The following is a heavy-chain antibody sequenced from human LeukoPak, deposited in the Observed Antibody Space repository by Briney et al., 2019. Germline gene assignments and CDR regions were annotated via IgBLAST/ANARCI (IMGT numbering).Heavy chain of an antibody. CDR2: IQNKLTNYAT. CDR1: GLTLSGSS. J-gene: IGHJ4*02. CDR3: TSPYFSSLGY. V-gene: IGHV3-73*01. Sequence: GGSLRLSCVASGLTLSGSSMHWVRPVSGGGREWVGCIQNKLTNYATTYCGSVKGRFAISRDDSMNTAYLQMNSLKIEDTAVYYCTSPYFSSLGYWGQGTLVTVSS. D-gene: IGHD6-6*01.